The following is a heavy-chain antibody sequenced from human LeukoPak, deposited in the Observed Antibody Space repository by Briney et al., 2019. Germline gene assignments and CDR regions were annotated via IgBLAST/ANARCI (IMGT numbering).Heavy chain of an antibody. CDR1: GYTFTSYY. J-gene: IGHJ6*02. CDR3: ARVGSSNYAYYYGMDV. D-gene: IGHD1-7*01. CDR2: INPSGGST. V-gene: IGHV1-46*01. Sequence: ASVKVSCKASGYTFTSYYMHWVRQAPGQGLEWMGIINPSGGSTSYAQKSQGRVTMTRDTSTSTVYMELSSLRSEDTAVYYCARVGSSNYAYYYGMDVWGQGTTVTVSS.